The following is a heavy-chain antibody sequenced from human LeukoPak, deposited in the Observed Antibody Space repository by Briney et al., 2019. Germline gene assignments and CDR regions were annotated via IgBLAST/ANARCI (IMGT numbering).Heavy chain of an antibody. Sequence: GASVKVSCKASGYTFTSYDFNWVRQATGQGLGWMGWMNPNSGNTGYAQKFQGRVTMTRNTSISTAYMELSSLRSEDTAVYYCARGISIAAEDYWGQGTLVTVSS. CDR3: ARGISIAAEDY. J-gene: IGHJ4*02. D-gene: IGHD6-13*01. CDR2: MNPNSGNT. V-gene: IGHV1-8*01. CDR1: GYTFTSYD.